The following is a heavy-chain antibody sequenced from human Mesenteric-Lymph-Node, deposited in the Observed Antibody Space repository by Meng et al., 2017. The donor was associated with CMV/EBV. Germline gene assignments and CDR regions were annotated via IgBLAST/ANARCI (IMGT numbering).Heavy chain of an antibody. CDR1: GGSFSGYY. D-gene: IGHD3-9*01. Sequence: QVQLHKLGAGLLKPSETLSVHCAVYGGSFSGYYWNWIRQSPEKGLEWIGEINHSGSTTYNPSFTSRIIISVDTSTNQISLNMSSVTAADTAVYYCARGSSYDILTGYFDYWGQGALVTVSS. CDR3: ARGSSYDILTGYFDY. V-gene: IGHV4-34*01. J-gene: IGHJ4*02. CDR2: INHSGST.